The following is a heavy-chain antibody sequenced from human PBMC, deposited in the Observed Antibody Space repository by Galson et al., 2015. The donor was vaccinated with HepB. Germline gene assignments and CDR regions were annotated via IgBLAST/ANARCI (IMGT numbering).Heavy chain of an antibody. CDR3: ARDVGGFLPGLEPPVFDP. J-gene: IGHJ5*02. CDR2: IWYDGSNK. CDR1: GFTFSSYG. V-gene: IGHV3-33*01. D-gene: IGHD2-15*01. Sequence: SLRLSCAASGFTFSSYGMHWVRQAPGKGLEWVAVIWYDGSNKYYADSVKGRFTISRDNSKNTLYLQMNSLRAEDTAVYYCARDVGGFLPGLEPPVFDPWGQGTLVTVSS.